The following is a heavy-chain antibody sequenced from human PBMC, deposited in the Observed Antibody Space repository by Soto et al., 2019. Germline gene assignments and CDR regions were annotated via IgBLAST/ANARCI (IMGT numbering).Heavy chain of an antibody. Sequence: GGSLRLSCAASGFTFSGSAMHWVRQASGKGLEWVGRIRSKANSYATAYAASVKGRFTISRDDSKNTAYLQMNSLKTEDTAVYYCTRHVPLQLRFLGADYYMDVWGKGTTVTVSS. J-gene: IGHJ6*03. CDR2: IRSKANSYAT. V-gene: IGHV3-73*01. D-gene: IGHD3-3*01. CDR1: GFTFSGSA. CDR3: TRHVPLQLRFLGADYYMDV.